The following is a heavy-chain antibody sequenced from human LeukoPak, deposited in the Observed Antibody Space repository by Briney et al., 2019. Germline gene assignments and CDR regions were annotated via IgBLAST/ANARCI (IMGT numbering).Heavy chain of an antibody. D-gene: IGHD6-19*01. J-gene: IGHJ5*02. V-gene: IGHV5-51*01. CDR3: ARGIGSGWYFWFGT. CDR2: IYPGDSDT. CDR1: GYSFTNYW. Sequence: GESLKISCKGSGYSFTNYWIGWVRQMPGKGLEWMGVIYPGDSDTRYSPSFQGQVTISADRSTSTAYLQWSSLKASDSARYYCARGIGSGWYFWFGTWGQGTLVTVSS.